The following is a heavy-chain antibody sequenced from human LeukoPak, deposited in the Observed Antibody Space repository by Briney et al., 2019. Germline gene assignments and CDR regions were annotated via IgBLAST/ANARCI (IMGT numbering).Heavy chain of an antibody. Sequence: ASEKVSCKVSGYTLTDLSMHWVPQAPVKGRKWMGGFDPEGGETIYAQKFQGRVTMTEDTSTDTAYMELSSLRSEDTAVYYCATLSIWSHGDYWGQGALVTVSS. CDR3: ATLSIWSHGDY. CDR2: FDPEGGET. J-gene: IGHJ4*02. V-gene: IGHV1-24*01. D-gene: IGHD2/OR15-2a*01. CDR1: GYTLTDLS.